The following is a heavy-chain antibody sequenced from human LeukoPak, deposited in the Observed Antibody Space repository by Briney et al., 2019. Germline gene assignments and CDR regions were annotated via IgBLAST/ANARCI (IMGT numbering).Heavy chain of an antibody. CDR3: ARTPKKQSGYPSYNWLDP. J-gene: IGHJ5*02. CDR1: GYSISSGYY. V-gene: IGHV4-38-2*02. D-gene: IGHD3-3*01. CDR2: IYHSGST. Sequence: SETLSLTCTVSGYSISSGYYWGWIRQPPGKGLEWIGSIYHSGSTYYNPSLKSRVTISVDTSKNQFSLKLSSVTAADTAVYYCARTPKKQSGYPSYNWLDPWGQGTLVTVSS.